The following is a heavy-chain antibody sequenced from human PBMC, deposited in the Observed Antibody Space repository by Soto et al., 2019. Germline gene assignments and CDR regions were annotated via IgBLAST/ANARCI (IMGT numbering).Heavy chain of an antibody. V-gene: IGHV1-18*01. CDR2: ISAYIGNT. CDR3: AKTLYDFWSGQNWFDP. Sequence: GASVKVSCKASGYTFTSYGISWVRQAPGQGLEWMGWISAYIGNTNYAQKLQGRVTMTTDTSTSTAYMELRSLRSDDTAVYYCAKTLYDFWSGQNWFDPWGQGTLVTVSS. D-gene: IGHD3-3*01. J-gene: IGHJ5*02. CDR1: GYTFTSYG.